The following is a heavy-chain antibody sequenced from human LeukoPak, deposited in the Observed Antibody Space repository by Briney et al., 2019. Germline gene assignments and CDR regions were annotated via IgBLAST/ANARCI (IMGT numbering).Heavy chain of an antibody. D-gene: IGHD3-3*01. J-gene: IGHJ4*02. CDR1: GGTFSSYA. CDR3: ARTIGYDFWSGSYW. CDR2: IIPIFGTA. Sequence: ASVKVSCKASGGTFSSYAISWVRQAPGQGLEWMGGIIPIFGTANYAQKFQGRVTITADESTSTAYMELSSLRSEDTAVYYCARTIGYDFWSGSYWWGQGTLVTVSS. V-gene: IGHV1-69*13.